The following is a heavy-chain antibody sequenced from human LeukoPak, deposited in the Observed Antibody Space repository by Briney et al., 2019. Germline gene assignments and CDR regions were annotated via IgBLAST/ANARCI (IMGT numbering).Heavy chain of an antibody. CDR1: GYSISSGYY. CDR3: ARGGWKAFDI. CDR2: IYYSGTT. J-gene: IGHJ3*02. Sequence: SETLSLTCTVSGYSISSGYYWSWIRQSPGKGLEWIGYIYYSGTTNYNPSLKSRVTTSVDTSKNQFSLKLSSVTAADTAVYYCARGGWKAFDIWGQGTMVTVSS. V-gene: IGHV4-61*01. D-gene: IGHD6-19*01.